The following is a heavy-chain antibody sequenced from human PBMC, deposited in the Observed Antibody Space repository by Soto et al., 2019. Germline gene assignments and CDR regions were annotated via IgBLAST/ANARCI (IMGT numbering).Heavy chain of an antibody. V-gene: IGHV3-30-3*01. J-gene: IGHJ6*02. CDR2: ISYDGSNK. Sequence: QVQLVESGGGVVQPGRSLRLSCAASGFTFSSYAMHWVRQAPGKGREWVAVISYDGSNKYYADSVKGRFTISRDNSKNTLYLQMNSLRAEDTAVYYCARGDEYSSSSVEFYYGMDVWGQGTTVTVSS. CDR3: ARGDEYSSSSVEFYYGMDV. D-gene: IGHD6-6*01. CDR1: GFTFSSYA.